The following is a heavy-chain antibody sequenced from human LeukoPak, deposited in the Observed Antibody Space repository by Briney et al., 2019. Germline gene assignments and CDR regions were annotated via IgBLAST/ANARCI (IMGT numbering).Heavy chain of an antibody. J-gene: IGHJ4*02. CDR1: GFTFGSYG. CDR3: ARDLGYSSSSGLDY. D-gene: IGHD6-6*01. CDR2: IWYDGSNK. V-gene: IGHV3-33*01. Sequence: PGRSLRLSCAASGFTFGSYGMHWVRQAPGKGLEWVAVIWYDGSNKYYADSVKGRFTISRDNSKNTLYLQMNSLRAEDTAVYYCARDLGYSSSSGLDYWGQGTLVTVSS.